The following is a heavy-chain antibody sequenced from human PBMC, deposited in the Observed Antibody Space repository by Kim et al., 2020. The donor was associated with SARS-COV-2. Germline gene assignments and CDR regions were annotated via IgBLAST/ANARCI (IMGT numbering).Heavy chain of an antibody. CDR3: ARSVSAENYGMDV. J-gene: IGHJ6*02. D-gene: IGHD3-10*01. Sequence: GGSLRLSCAASGFTFSSYAMHWVRQAPGKGLEWVAVISYDGSNKYYADSVKGRFTISRDNSKNTLYLQMNSLRAEDTAVYYCARSVSAENYGMDVWGQGTTVTVSS. CDR2: ISYDGSNK. V-gene: IGHV3-30-3*01. CDR1: GFTFSSYA.